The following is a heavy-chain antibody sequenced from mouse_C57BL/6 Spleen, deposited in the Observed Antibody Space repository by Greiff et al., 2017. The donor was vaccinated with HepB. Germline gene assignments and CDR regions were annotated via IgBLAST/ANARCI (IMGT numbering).Heavy chain of an antibody. Sequence: QVQLKESGAELARPGASVKLSCKASGYTFTSYGISWVKQRTGQGLEWIGEIYPRSGNTYYNEKFKGKATLTADKSSSTAYMELRSLTSEDSAAYFCARSLLGDYAMDYWGQGTSVTVSS. J-gene: IGHJ4*01. V-gene: IGHV1-81*01. CDR2: IYPRSGNT. D-gene: IGHD1-1*01. CDR3: ARSLLGDYAMDY. CDR1: GYTFTSYG.